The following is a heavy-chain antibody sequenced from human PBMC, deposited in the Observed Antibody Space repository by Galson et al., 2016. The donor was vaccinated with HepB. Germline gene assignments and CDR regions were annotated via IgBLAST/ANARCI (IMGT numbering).Heavy chain of an antibody. J-gene: IGHJ4*02. CDR2: TYYRSKWHN. Sequence: CAISGDSVSSDSATWNWIRQSPSRGLEWLGRTYYRSKWHNDYALSVKSRISINADTSKNQISLQLNSVSPEDTAVYYCARDRAAAYWGQGTPVTVSS. CDR3: ARDRAAAY. D-gene: IGHD6-25*01. CDR1: GDSVSSDSAT. V-gene: IGHV6-1*01.